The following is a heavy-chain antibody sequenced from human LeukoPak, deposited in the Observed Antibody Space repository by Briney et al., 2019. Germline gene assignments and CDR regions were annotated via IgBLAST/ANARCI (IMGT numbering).Heavy chain of an antibody. V-gene: IGHV1-2*02. CDR3: ASEPQERGPPDY. D-gene: IGHD5-24*01. Sequence: SVKVSXTVSGYTFTGYYMHWVRQAPGQGREWMGWINPNSSGTHYAQKLQGRVTMTRDTSISTAYMEMRRLRSDDTAVYYCASEPQERGPPDYWGQGTLVTVSS. J-gene: IGHJ4*02. CDR2: INPNSSGT. CDR1: GYTFTGYY.